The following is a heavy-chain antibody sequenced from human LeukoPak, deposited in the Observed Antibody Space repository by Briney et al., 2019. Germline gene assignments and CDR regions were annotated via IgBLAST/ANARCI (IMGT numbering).Heavy chain of an antibody. CDR2: IYYSGST. CDR1: GGSISSSSYY. J-gene: IGHJ4*02. CDR3: ARLRRDGYKSFQVRSYYFDY. Sequence: SETLSLTCTVSGGSISSSSYYWGWIRQPPGKGLEWIGSIYYSGSTYYNPSLKSRVTISVDTSKNQFSLKLSSVTAADTAVYYCARLRRDGYKSFQVRSYYFDYWGQGTLVTVSS. V-gene: IGHV4-39*01. D-gene: IGHD5-24*01.